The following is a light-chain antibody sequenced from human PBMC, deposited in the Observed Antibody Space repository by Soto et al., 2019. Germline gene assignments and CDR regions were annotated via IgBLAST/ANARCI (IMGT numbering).Light chain of an antibody. CDR2: DAS. V-gene: IGKV3-20*01. CDR1: QSISGRY. Sequence: ETVLTQSPGTLSLSPGERASLSCRASQSISGRYLAWYQQKPGQAPRLLIYDASSRAMGIPDRFSGSGSGTDFILTISRLEPEDFAVYYCQQYGSSPLTFGGGTKVEIK. J-gene: IGKJ4*01. CDR3: QQYGSSPLT.